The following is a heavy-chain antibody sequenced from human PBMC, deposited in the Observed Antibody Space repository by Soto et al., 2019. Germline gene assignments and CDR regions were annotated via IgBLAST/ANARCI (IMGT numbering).Heavy chain of an antibody. CDR3: ARSLLGDHYDSDGLDS. CDR1: GGPYSKYS. V-gene: IGHV1-69*02. CDR2: IIPIFDMT. J-gene: IGHJ4*02. Sequence: QVQLVQSGTEVKKPGSSVTVSCKASGGPYSKYSISWVRQAPGQGLEWMGRIIPIFDMTNYAQKFQGRVTITADKSTSTVYMDLSSLRSEVTAVYYCARSLLGDHYDSDGLDSWGQGTLVSVSS. D-gene: IGHD3-22*01.